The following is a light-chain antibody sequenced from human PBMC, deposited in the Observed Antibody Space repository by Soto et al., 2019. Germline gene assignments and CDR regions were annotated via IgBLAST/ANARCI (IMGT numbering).Light chain of an antibody. CDR1: QSLGRY. CDR3: QPRSYPMT. CDR2: GAS. Sequence: IVVTQSPDTLSLSPGESATLSFRASQSLGRYLAWYQQKPGQAPRLLIYGASHSATGIPVRFSGSGSESDFTLTSSSLAPEDLPVYYCQPRSYPMTFGQGTRLEIK. J-gene: IGKJ5*01. V-gene: IGKV3-11*01.